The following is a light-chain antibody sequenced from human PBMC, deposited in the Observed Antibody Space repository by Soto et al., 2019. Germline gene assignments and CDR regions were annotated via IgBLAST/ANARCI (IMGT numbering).Light chain of an antibody. J-gene: IGKJ1*01. CDR1: QGIRDE. CDR3: LQDYNYPWT. Sequence: AIQMTQSPSSLAASVGDRVTISCRASQGIRDELGWYQQKPGKAPMLLIYAASSLQSGVPSRFRGSGSGTDFILTISSLQPEHFATYYCLQDYNYPWTFGQGTKVEI. V-gene: IGKV1-6*01. CDR2: AAS.